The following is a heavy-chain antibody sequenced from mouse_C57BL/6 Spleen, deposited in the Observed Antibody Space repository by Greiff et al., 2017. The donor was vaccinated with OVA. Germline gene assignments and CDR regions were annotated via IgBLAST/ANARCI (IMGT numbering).Heavy chain of an antibody. CDR2: INPGSGGT. V-gene: IGHV1-54*01. J-gene: IGHJ3*01. Sequence: VQLQQSGAELVRPGTSVKVSCKASGYAFTNYLIEWVKQRPGQGLEWIGVINPGSGGTNYNEKFKGKATLTADKSSSTAYMQLSSLTSEDSAVYFCARYAEGFAYWGQGTLVTVSA. CDR1: GYAFTNYL. CDR3: ARYAEGFAY.